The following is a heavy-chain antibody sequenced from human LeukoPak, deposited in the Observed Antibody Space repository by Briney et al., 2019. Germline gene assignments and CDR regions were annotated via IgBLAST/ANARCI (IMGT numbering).Heavy chain of an antibody. CDR1: GGSISSSTNW. CDR2: IYHSGST. Sequence: SETLSLTCAVSGGSISSSTNWWSWVRQPPGKGLEWIGEIYHSGSTYYNPSLKSRVTISVDTSKNQFSLKLSSVTAADTAVYYCARPGHYGDYIAYWGQGTLVTVSS. J-gene: IGHJ4*02. D-gene: IGHD4-17*01. CDR3: ARPGHYGDYIAY. V-gene: IGHV4-4*02.